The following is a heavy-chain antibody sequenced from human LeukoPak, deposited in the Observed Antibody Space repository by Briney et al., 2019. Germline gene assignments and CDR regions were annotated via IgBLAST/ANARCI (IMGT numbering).Heavy chain of an antibody. CDR3: ARVATGLYASGSYSDF. Sequence: GGSLRLSCAASGFTFNTYSMHWVRQAPGKGLEWVAVISHDGRNKYYADSVKGRFTISRDNSRNTLSLQMNSLRLDDTAVFYCARVATGLYASGSYSDFWGQGTLVTVPS. D-gene: IGHD3-10*01. CDR2: ISHDGRNK. J-gene: IGHJ4*02. V-gene: IGHV3-30*04. CDR1: GFTFNTYS.